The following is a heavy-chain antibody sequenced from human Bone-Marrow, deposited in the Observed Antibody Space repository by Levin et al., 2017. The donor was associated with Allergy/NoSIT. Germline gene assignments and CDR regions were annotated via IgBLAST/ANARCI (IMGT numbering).Heavy chain of an antibody. V-gene: IGHV4-31*03. CDR2: IYYSGNT. CDR1: GGSISSGGYY. CDR3: ARYNGYGFDC. D-gene: IGHD5-12*01. Sequence: SETLSLTCTVSGGSISSGGYYWSWIRQHPGKGLEWIGYIYYSGNTYYNPSLKSRVSISVVTSKNQFSMKLSSVTAADTAVYYCARYNGYGFDCWGQGTLVTVSS. J-gene: IGHJ4*02.